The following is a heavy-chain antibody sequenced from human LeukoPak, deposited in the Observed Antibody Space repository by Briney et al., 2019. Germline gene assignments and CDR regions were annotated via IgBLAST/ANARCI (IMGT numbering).Heavy chain of an antibody. V-gene: IGHV3-15*01. J-gene: IGHJ4*02. CDR2: IKSKTDGGTT. D-gene: IGHD4-23*01. Sequence: PSETLSLTCAVSGYSISSGYYWGWIRQPPGKGLEWVGRIKSKTDGGTTDYAAPVKGRFTISRDDSKNTLYLQMNSLKTEDTAVYYCTTVSADYGGNSWCDYWGQGTLVTVSS. CDR3: TTVSADYGGNSWCDY. CDR1: GYSISSGYY.